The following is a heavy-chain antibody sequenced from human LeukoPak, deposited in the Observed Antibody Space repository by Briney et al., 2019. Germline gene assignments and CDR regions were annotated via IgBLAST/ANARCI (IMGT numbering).Heavy chain of an antibody. D-gene: IGHD6-19*01. CDR1: GGSISSYY. J-gene: IGHJ4*02. Sequence: PSETLSLTCTVSGGSISSYYWSWIRQPPGKGLEWIGYIYYSGSTNYKPSLKSRVTMSGDTSKNLFSLRLTSVTAADTAIYYCARDEGSGWYAYWGQGTLVTVSS. V-gene: IGHV4-59*12. CDR3: ARDEGSGWYAY. CDR2: IYYSGST.